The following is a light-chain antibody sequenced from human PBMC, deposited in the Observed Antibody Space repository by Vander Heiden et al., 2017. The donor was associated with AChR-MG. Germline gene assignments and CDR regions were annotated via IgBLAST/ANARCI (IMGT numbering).Light chain of an antibody. J-gene: IGKJ1*01. CDR2: AAS. Sequence: DIQLTQSPSLVSASVGDRVTITCRASQGIINYLAWYQQKPGKAPKLLIYAASTLPGGVPARFSGSGSGTEFTLTISSLQPEDLATYYCQQLNTYPWTFGQGTKVDIK. CDR3: QQLNTYPWT. V-gene: IGKV1-9*01. CDR1: QGIINY.